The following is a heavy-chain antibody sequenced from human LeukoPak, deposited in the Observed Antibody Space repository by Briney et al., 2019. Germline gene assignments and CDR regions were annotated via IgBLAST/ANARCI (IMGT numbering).Heavy chain of an antibody. J-gene: IGHJ4*02. V-gene: IGHV3-21*04. D-gene: IGHD6-19*01. CDR2: ISSSNSYI. Sequence: GGSPRLSCAASGFTFSTYSMNWVRQAPGKGLEWVSSISSSNSYIYYADSVKGRFTISRDNAKNSLYLQMNSLRVEDTAFYYCAKDNRRHYTSGPNPDSLHWGQGALVTVSS. CDR1: GFTFSTYS. CDR3: AKDNRRHYTSGPNPDSLH.